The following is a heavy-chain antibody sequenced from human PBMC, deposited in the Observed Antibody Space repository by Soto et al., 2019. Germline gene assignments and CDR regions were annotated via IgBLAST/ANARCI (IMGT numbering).Heavy chain of an antibody. J-gene: IGHJ4*02. CDR2: IYSGGNT. V-gene: IGHV3-53*02. Sequence: EVQLVETGGGLIYPGGSLRLSCAASGFSVSGDTMNWVRQAPGKGLEWISAIYSGGNTNDAGSVKGRFTISRDTSKNTLYLQMNSLRVDDTAVYYCARHAWLESWGQGTLVTVSS. CDR1: GFSVSGDT. D-gene: IGHD3-9*01. CDR3: ARHAWLES.